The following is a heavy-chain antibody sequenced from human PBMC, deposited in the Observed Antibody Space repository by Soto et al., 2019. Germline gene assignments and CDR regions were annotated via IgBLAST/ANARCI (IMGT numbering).Heavy chain of an antibody. D-gene: IGHD3-22*01. CDR2: IDPSDSYT. CDR1: GYSFTSYW. J-gene: IGHJ6*02. CDR3: ARLRIVISGQRYYYYGMDV. Sequence: GESLKISCKGSGYSFTSYWISWVRQMRGKGLEWMGRIDPSDSYTDYSPSFQGHVTISADKSISTAYLQWSSLKASDTAMYYCARLRIVISGQRYYYYGMDVWGQGTTVTVSS. V-gene: IGHV5-10-1*01.